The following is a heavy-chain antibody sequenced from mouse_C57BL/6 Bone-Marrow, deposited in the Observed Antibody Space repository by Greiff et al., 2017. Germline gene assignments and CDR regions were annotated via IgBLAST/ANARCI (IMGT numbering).Heavy chain of an antibody. J-gene: IGHJ3*01. CDR2: ISDGGSYT. CDR3: ARDDLLLHAAY. D-gene: IGHD1-1*01. V-gene: IGHV5-4*01. CDR1: GFTFSSYA. Sequence: EVQGVESGGGLVKPGGSLKLSCAASGFTFSSYAMSWVRQTPEKRLEWVATISDGGSYTYYPDNVKGRFTISRDNAKNNLYLQMSHLKSEDTAMYYCARDDLLLHAAYWGQRTLVTVSA.